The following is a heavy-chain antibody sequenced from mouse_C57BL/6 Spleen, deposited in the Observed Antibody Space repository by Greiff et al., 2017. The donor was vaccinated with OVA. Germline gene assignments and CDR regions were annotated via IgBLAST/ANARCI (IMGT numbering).Heavy chain of an antibody. CDR3: ARGGFITTVVEGYFDV. D-gene: IGHD1-1*01. Sequence: VQLQQPGAELVKPGASVKMSCKASGYTFTSYWITWVKQRPGQGLEWIGDIYPGSGSTNYNEKFKSKATLTVDTSSSTAYMQLSSLTSEDSAVYYCARGGFITTVVEGYFDVWGTGTTVTVSS. V-gene: IGHV1-55*01. CDR1: GYTFTSYW. CDR2: IYPGSGST. J-gene: IGHJ1*03.